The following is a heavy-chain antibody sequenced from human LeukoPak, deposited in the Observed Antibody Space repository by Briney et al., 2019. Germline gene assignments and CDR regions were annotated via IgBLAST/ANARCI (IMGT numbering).Heavy chain of an antibody. D-gene: IGHD6-19*01. Sequence: GASVKVSCKASGYTFTGYYMHWVPQAPGQGLEWMGRINPNSGGTNYAQKFQGRVTMTRDTSISTAYMELSRLRSDDTAVYYCARTVAGDNDAFDIWGQGTMVTVSS. V-gene: IGHV1-2*06. CDR2: INPNSGGT. CDR3: ARTVAGDNDAFDI. CDR1: GYTFTGYY. J-gene: IGHJ3*02.